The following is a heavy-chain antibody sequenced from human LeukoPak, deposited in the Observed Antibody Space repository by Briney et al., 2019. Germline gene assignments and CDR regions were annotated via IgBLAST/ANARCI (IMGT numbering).Heavy chain of an antibody. CDR2: ISSRSSHT. CDR3: ARFSSGWYYFDY. J-gene: IGHJ4*02. D-gene: IGHD6-19*01. Sequence: GGSLRLSCAASGFTFSDYYMSWIRQALGKGLEWVSNISSRSSHTNYADSVKGRFTISRDNAKNSLYLQMNSLRAEDTAVYYCARFSSGWYYFDYWGQGTLVTVSS. CDR1: GFTFSDYY. V-gene: IGHV3-11*03.